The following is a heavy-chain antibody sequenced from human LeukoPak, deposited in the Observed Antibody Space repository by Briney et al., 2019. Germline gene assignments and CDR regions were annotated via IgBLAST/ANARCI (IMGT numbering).Heavy chain of an antibody. V-gene: IGHV3-21*01. CDR2: ISSSSSYI. Sequence: PGGSLRLSCAASGFTFSRYSMNWVRQAPGKGLEWVSCISSSSSYIYYADSVKGRFTISRDNGKNSLYLQMNSLRAEDTAVYYCASQLGDASDIWGQGTMVTVSS. CDR3: ASQLGDASDI. D-gene: IGHD6-13*01. CDR1: GFTFSRYS. J-gene: IGHJ3*02.